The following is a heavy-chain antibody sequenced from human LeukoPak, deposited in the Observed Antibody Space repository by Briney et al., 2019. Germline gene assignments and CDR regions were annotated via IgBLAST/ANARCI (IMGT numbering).Heavy chain of an antibody. Sequence: GGSLRLSCAASGFTVSSSYMSWVRQAPGKGLEWVSVIYSGGSTYYADPVKGRFTISRDNSKNTLYLQMNSLRAEDTAVYYCARVNDFWSGYVDYWGQGTLVTVSS. CDR2: IYSGGST. CDR3: ARVNDFWSGYVDY. D-gene: IGHD3-3*01. J-gene: IGHJ4*02. V-gene: IGHV3-53*01. CDR1: GFTVSSSY.